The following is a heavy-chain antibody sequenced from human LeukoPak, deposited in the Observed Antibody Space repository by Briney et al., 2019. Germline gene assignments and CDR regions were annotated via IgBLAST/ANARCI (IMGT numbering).Heavy chain of an antibody. J-gene: IGHJ4*02. D-gene: IGHD6-6*01. CDR1: GYTFTSYG. Sequence: ASVKVPCKASGYTFTSYGISWVRQAPGQGLEWMGWISAYNGNTNYAQKFQGRVTITADKSTSTAYMELSSLRSEDTAVYYCARTLRDSSSSGRDYWGQGTLVTVSS. V-gene: IGHV1-18*01. CDR2: ISAYNGNT. CDR3: ARTLRDSSSSGRDY.